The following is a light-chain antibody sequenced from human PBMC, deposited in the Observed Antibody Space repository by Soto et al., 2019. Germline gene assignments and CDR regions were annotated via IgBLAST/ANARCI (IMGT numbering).Light chain of an antibody. J-gene: IGKJ1*01. V-gene: IGKV3-11*01. Sequence: EIVLTQSPATLSLSPGERATLSCRASQSVSNFLAWYQQKPGQAPRLLISDASNRATGIPGRFSGSGSGTDFSLTISSLDHEDFAVYYFQQRSNWPWTFGQGNKLEIK. CDR3: QQRSNWPWT. CDR2: DAS. CDR1: QSVSNF.